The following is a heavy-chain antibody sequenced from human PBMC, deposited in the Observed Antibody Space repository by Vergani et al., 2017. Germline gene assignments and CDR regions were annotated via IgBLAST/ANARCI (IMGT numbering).Heavy chain of an antibody. D-gene: IGHD6-13*01. Sequence: QVQLVQSGAEVKKPGASVRVSCKASGYIFTSYAMHWVRQAPGQRLEWMGWINGGNGNTKSSQKFKGRVTITRDTSASTAYMELSSLRSEATAVYYCARARARIAAVSVGLFDPWGQGTLVTVSS. V-gene: IGHV1-3*01. CDR1: GYIFTSYA. CDR2: INGGNGNT. J-gene: IGHJ5*02. CDR3: ARARARIAAVSVGLFDP.